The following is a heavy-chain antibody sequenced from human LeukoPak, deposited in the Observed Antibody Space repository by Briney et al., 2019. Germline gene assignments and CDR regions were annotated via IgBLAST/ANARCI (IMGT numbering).Heavy chain of an antibody. D-gene: IGHD3-10*01. CDR2: ISWNSGNV. J-gene: IGHJ3*02. CDR3: TKDYYYGSGSYERAFDI. Sequence: GGSLRLSCAASGFTFDDYAMHWVRQAPGKGLEWVSGISWNSGNVDYADSVKGRFTISRDNAKNSLYLQMDRLRAEDTALYYCTKDYYYGSGSYERAFDIWGQGTMVTVSS. V-gene: IGHV3-9*01. CDR1: GFTFDDYA.